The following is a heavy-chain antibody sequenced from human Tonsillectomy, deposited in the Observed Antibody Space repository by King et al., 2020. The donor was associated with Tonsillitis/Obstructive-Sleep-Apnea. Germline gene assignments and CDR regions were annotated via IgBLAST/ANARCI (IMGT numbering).Heavy chain of an antibody. D-gene: IGHD3-10*01. J-gene: IGHJ4*02. CDR3: ARGVGEYGGHYFDY. CDR1: GGPISSGGYS. V-gene: IGHV4-30-2*01. CDR2: IYHSGST. Sequence: QLQESGSGLVKSSQTLSLTCAVSGGPISSGGYSWSWIRQPPGKGLEWIGYIYHSGSTYYNPSLKSRVTISVDRSNNQFSLKLTSVTAADTAVYYCARGVGEYGGHYFDYWGQGTLVTVSS.